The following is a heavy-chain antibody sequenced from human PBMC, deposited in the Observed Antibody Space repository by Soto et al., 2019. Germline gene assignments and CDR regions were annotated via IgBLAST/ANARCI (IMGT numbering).Heavy chain of an antibody. CDR2: IKSKNDGGTI. Sequence: EVQLVESGGGLLKPGASLRLSCTTSGFTFTNVWMNWVRQSQGKGLEWVGRIKSKNDGGTIDYAAPVTGRFTISRDDSTKTVFLQMNSLKTEDTAVYYCTTSGHAAFDYWGQGTMVTVSS. CDR1: GFTFTNVW. D-gene: IGHD3-3*01. V-gene: IGHV3-15*07. CDR3: TTSGHAAFDY. J-gene: IGHJ3*01.